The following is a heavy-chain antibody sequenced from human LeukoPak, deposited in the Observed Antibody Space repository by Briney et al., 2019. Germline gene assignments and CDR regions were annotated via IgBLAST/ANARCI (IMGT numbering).Heavy chain of an antibody. V-gene: IGHV1-2*02. J-gene: IGHJ4*02. CDR3: ARGGQWLDREIDY. CDR2: INPNSGGT. Sequence: ASVTVSCKASGYTFTGYYMHWVRQAPGQGLEWMGWINPNSGGTNYAQKFQGRVTMTRDTSISTAYMELSRLRSDDTAVYFCARGGQWLDREIDYWGQGTLVTVSS. D-gene: IGHD6-19*01. CDR1: GYTFTGYY.